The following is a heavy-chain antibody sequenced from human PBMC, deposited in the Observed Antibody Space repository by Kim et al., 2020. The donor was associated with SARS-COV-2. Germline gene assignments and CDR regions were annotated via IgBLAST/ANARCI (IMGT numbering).Heavy chain of an antibody. V-gene: IGHV3-33*01. CDR3: ARGGYYFDY. Sequence: SNKYDADSGKGRFTISRDNSKNTLYLQMNSLRAEDTAVYYCARGGYYFDYWGQGTLVTVSS. D-gene: IGHD3-10*01. CDR2: SNK. J-gene: IGHJ4*02.